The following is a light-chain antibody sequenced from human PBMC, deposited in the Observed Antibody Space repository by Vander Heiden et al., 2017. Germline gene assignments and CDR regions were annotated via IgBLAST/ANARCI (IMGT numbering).Light chain of an antibody. Sequence: QSALTQPPSASGSPGQSVTISCTGTSSDVGGYNYVSWYQQHPGKAPKLRMVDGTKRPSGVPDRFSCATSGNTAYTTACALQAEDQAEEAGCYYEANHNPHWVFGGGTKLTVL. CDR2: DGT. V-gene: IGLV2-8*01. CDR1: SSDVGGYNY. CDR3: CYYEANHNPHWV. J-gene: IGLJ3*02.